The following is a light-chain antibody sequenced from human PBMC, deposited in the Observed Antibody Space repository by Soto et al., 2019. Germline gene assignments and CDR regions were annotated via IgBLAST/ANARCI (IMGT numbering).Light chain of an antibody. Sequence: DIQLTQSPSFLSASVGDRVTITCRASQGISSYLAWYQQKPGKAPKLLIYAASTLQSGVPSRFSGSGSGTEFTLTISTLHPEDFATYYCQQLTSYPLFGPGTKVDIK. V-gene: IGKV1-9*01. CDR1: QGISSY. CDR3: QQLTSYPL. J-gene: IGKJ3*01. CDR2: AAS.